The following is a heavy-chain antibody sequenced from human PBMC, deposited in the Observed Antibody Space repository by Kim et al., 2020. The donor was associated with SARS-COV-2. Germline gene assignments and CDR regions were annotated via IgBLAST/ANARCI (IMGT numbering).Heavy chain of an antibody. J-gene: IGHJ2*01. CDR1: GFTVSSNY. Sequence: GGSLRLSCAASGFTVSSNYMSWVRQAPGKGLEWVSVIYSGGSTYYADSVKGRFTISRDNSKNTLYLQMNSLRAEDTAVYYCARDYGSSSWSHWYFDIWGRGTLVTVSS. CDR2: IYSGGST. CDR3: ARDYGSSSWSHWYFDI. V-gene: IGHV3-53*01. D-gene: IGHD6-13*01.